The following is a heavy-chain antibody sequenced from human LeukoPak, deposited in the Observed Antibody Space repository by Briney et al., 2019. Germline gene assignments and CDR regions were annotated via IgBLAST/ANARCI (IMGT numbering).Heavy chain of an antibody. CDR2: ISGSGGRT. CDR1: RFTFSSYA. Sequence: GVSLRLSCAASRFTFSSYAMSWVRQAPGKGLEWGSAISGSGGRTYYACYVMGRFPTSRDNSKNTLYLQLNSLRAEETAVYDCAKGVYYYGSGRYGGFDPWGEGTVVTVSS. J-gene: IGHJ5*02. CDR3: AKGVYYYGSGRYGGFDP. V-gene: IGHV3-23*01. D-gene: IGHD3-10*01.